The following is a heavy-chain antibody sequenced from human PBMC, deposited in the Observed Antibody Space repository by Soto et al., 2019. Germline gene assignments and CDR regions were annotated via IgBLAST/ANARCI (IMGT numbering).Heavy chain of an antibody. Sequence: EVQLLESGGGLVQPGGSLRLSCAASGFTFSSYAMSWVCQAPGKGLEWVSTINSSGGSTYYADSVKGRFTISRDNSKNTLYLQMNSLRAEDTAVYYCAKSPHDYSHDYWGQGTLVTVSS. CDR1: GFTFSSYA. D-gene: IGHD4-17*01. V-gene: IGHV3-23*01. CDR2: INSSGGST. J-gene: IGHJ4*02. CDR3: AKSPHDYSHDY.